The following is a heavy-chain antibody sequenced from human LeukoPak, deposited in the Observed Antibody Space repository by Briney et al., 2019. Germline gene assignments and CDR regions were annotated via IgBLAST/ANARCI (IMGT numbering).Heavy chain of an antibody. J-gene: IGHJ3*02. CDR2: ISANGQAT. CDR3: AKDAAIWYYYDSSGSPNAFDI. V-gene: IGHV3-23*01. D-gene: IGHD3-22*01. CDR1: GFAFGTYA. Sequence: GGSLRLSCAGSGFAFGTYAMSWVRQAPGMGLEWVSSISANGQATYYADSVEGRFTISRDNSKNTLYLQMNSLRAEDTAVYYCAKDAAIWYYYDSSGSPNAFDIWGQGTMVTVSS.